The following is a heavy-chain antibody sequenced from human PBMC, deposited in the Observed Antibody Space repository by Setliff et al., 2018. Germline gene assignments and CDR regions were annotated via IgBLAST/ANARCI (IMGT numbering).Heavy chain of an antibody. D-gene: IGHD4-17*01. CDR3: ARLNYGDYDY. V-gene: IGHV1-69*10. Sequence: SVKVSCKASGGTFSSYAISWVRQAPGQGLEWMGGIIPILGIANYAQKFQGRVTITADESTSTAYMELSSLRSEDTAVYYCARLNYGDYDYWGQGTLVTVSS. CDR1: GGTFSSYA. CDR2: IIPILGIA. J-gene: IGHJ4*02.